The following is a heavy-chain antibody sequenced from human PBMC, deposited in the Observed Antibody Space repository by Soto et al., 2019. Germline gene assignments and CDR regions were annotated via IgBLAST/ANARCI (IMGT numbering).Heavy chain of an antibody. CDR3: AKSRYSDSSGDFYDY. D-gene: IGHD3-22*01. J-gene: IGHJ4*02. Sequence: EVQLLESGGGLVQPGGSLSLSCEASAFTFNNYAMSWVRQAPGKGLEWVSGIGGSGRTTYYADSVKGRFTISRDNSNNTLVLQMNSLRAEDTAVYYCAKSRYSDSSGDFYDYWGQGTLVTVSS. CDR1: AFTFNNYA. V-gene: IGHV3-23*01. CDR2: IGGSGRTT.